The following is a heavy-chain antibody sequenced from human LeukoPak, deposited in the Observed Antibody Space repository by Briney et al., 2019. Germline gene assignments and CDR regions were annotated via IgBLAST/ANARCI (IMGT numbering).Heavy chain of an antibody. CDR1: GFTFTNYW. J-gene: IGHJ4*02. V-gene: IGHV3-74*01. D-gene: IGHD6-6*01. Sequence: PGGSLRLSYAASGFTFTNYWMHWVRQAPGMGLVWVSRLPPDELGIIYAGSVKGRFTVSRDNAKNTVYLQMNNLRVDDTAMYYCVGTIASRGSEYWGQGALVTVSS. CDR2: LPPDELGI. CDR3: VGTIASRGSEY.